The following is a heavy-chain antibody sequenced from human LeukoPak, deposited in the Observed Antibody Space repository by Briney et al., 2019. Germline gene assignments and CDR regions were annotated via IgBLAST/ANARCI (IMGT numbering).Heavy chain of an antibody. CDR2: IYYSGST. CDR1: GGSISSSSYY. Sequence: PSETLSLTCTVSGGSISSSSYYWGWIRQPPGKGLEWIGSIYYSGSTYYNPSLKSRVTISVDTSKNQFSLKLSSVTAADTAVYYCARSSYGYMGGPDYFDYWGQGTLVTVSS. J-gene: IGHJ4*02. V-gene: IGHV4-39*07. D-gene: IGHD5-18*01. CDR3: ARSSYGYMGGPDYFDY.